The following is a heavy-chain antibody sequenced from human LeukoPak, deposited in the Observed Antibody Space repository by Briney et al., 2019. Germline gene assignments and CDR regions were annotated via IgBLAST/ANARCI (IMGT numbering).Heavy chain of an antibody. CDR1: GGTFSSYA. CDR2: IIPIFGTA. J-gene: IGHJ4*02. V-gene: IGHV1-69*13. D-gene: IGHD6-19*01. CDR3: ARSYSSGWYAKYYFDY. Sequence: SVKVSCKASGGTFSSYAISWVRQAPGQGLEWMGGIIPIFGTANYAQKFQGRVTITADESTSTACMELSSLRSEDTAVYYCARSYSSGWYAKYYFDYWGQGTLVTVSS.